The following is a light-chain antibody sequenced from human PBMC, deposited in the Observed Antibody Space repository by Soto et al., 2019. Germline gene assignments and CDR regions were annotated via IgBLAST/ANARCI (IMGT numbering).Light chain of an antibody. J-gene: IGKJ3*01. Sequence: DIQMTQSPSSLSASVGDRVTITCRASQGISNYIAWYQQKPGTAPKLLIYAASTLQSGVPSRFSGSGSGTDFTLTINTLQPEDVATYSCQKYSSVPLFGPGTKVDIQ. CDR3: QKYSSVPL. V-gene: IGKV1-27*01. CDR1: QGISNY. CDR2: AAS.